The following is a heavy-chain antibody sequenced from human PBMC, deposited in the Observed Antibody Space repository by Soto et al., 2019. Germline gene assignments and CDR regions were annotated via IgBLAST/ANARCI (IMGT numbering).Heavy chain of an antibody. J-gene: IGHJ2*01. Sequence: APGKGLEWVANIKQDGSEKYYADSVKGRFTISRDNAKNSLYLQMNSLRGEDIVIYYCAGIRGMAAVSAFLRKRSSDL. CDR2: IKQDGSEK. D-gene: IGHD6-25*01. V-gene: IGHV3-7*01. CDR3: AGIRGMAAVSAFLRKRSSDL.